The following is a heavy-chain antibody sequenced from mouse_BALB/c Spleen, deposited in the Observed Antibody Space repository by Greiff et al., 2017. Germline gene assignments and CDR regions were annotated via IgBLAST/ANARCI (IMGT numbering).Heavy chain of an antibody. CDR3: ARRGYGSSFYWYFDV. J-gene: IGHJ1*01. CDR2: INPYNDGT. D-gene: IGHD1-1*01. V-gene: IGHV1-14*01. CDR1: GYTFTSYV. Sequence: VQLQQSGPELVKPGASVKMSCKASGYTFTSYVMHWVKQKPGQGLEWIGYINPYNDGTKYNEKFKGKATLTSDKSSSTAYMELSSLTSEDSAGYYCARRGYGSSFYWYFDVWGAGTTVTVSS.